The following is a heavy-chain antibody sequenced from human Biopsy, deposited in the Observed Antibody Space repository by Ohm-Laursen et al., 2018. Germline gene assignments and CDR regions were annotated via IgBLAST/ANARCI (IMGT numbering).Heavy chain of an antibody. J-gene: IGHJ5*02. V-gene: IGHV4-34*01. Sequence: SETLSLTWAVYGESFNGYYWSWIRQTPGKGLEWIGEINHSGRTNYNPSLKSRVTISVDTSKNQFSLKLNSVTAADTAVYYCARDYDTSGYYYVSWGQGTLVTVSS. D-gene: IGHD3-22*01. CDR2: INHSGRT. CDR1: GESFNGYY. CDR3: ARDYDTSGYYYVS.